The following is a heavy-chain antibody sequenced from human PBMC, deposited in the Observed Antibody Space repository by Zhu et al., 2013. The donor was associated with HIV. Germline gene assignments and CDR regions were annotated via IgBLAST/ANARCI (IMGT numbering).Heavy chain of an antibody. CDR2: MNPNSGTT. CDR1: GDTLSSYD. CDR3: ARGWAFDY. J-gene: IGHJ4*02. V-gene: IGHV1-8*01. Sequence: QVQLVQSGAEVKKPGASVKVSCKTSGDTLSSYDINWVRQAAGQGLEWMGWMNPNSGTTGYAQKFQGRVTITADESTSTVYMELSSLRSDDTAMYYCARGWAFDYWGLGTLVTVSS.